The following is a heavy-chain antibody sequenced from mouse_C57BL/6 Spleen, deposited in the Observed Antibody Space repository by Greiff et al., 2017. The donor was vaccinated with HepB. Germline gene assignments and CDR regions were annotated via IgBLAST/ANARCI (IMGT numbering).Heavy chain of an antibody. CDR2: ISDGGSYT. D-gene: IGHD2-5*01. J-gene: IGHJ1*03. V-gene: IGHV5-4*03. Sequence: EVKVVESGGGLVKPGGSLKLSCAASGFTFSSYAMSWVRQTPEKRLEWVATISDGGSYTYYPDNVKGRFTISRDNAKNNLYLQMSHLKSEDTAMYYCANSNYGYFDVWGTGTTVTVSS. CDR3: ANSNYGYFDV. CDR1: GFTFSSYA.